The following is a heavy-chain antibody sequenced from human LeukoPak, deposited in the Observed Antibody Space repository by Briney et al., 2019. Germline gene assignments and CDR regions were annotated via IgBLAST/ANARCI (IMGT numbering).Heavy chain of an antibody. V-gene: IGHV4-59*08. CDR1: GGSISSND. CDR3: ARHTGAGSGRLNWFDP. Sequence: SETLCLTCTVSGGSISSNDWSWIQQPPGKGLEWIGYIYYSGSTNYNPSLKSRVTISVDTSKNQFSLKLSSVTAADTAVYYCARHTGAGSGRLNWFDPWGQGTLVTVSS. D-gene: IGHD6-19*01. CDR2: IYYSGST. J-gene: IGHJ5*02.